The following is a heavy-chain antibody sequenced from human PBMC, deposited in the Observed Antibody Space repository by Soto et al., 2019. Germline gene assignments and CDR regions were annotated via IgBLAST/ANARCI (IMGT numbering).Heavy chain of an antibody. D-gene: IGHD3-9*01. CDR1: WYSFTSYW. V-gene: IGHV5-10-1*01. CDR2: IDPSDSYT. J-gene: IGHJ6*02. Sequence: PGESLKICCNGAWYSFTSYWSSWVLHMPGKGLEWMGRIDPSDSYTNYSPSFQGHVTISADKSISTAYLQWSSLKASDTAMYYCARQSLYYDILTAPRNYGMDVWGQGTTVTVYS. CDR3: ARQSLYYDILTAPRNYGMDV.